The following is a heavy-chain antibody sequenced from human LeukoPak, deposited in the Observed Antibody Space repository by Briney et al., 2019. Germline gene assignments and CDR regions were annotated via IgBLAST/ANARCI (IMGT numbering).Heavy chain of an antibody. J-gene: IGHJ4*02. Sequence: GGSLRLSCAASGFTFSSYGMHWVRQAPGKGLEWVAVIWYDGSNKKYADSVKGRFTISRDNSENTLYLQMNSLRAEDTAVYYCATLATVTTEYDFWGQGTLVTVSS. CDR2: IWYDGSNK. CDR3: ATLATVTTEYDF. D-gene: IGHD4-11*01. V-gene: IGHV3-33*01. CDR1: GFTFSSYG.